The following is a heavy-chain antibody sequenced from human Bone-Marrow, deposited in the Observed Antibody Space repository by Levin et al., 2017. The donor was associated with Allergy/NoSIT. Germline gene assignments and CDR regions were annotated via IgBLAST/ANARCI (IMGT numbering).Heavy chain of an antibody. Sequence: AGGSLRLSCAASGFTFSTYTMIWVRQAPGKGLEWVSTIFPNGDTTYYADSVKGRFAISRDNSRNTLYLQMNSLRAEDTAVYYCAKDLTPDSGWDLEYWGRGTLVTVSS. CDR1: GFTFSTYT. CDR2: IFPNGDTT. V-gene: IGHV3-23*01. D-gene: IGHD6-19*01. J-gene: IGHJ4*02. CDR3: AKDLTPDSGWDLEY.